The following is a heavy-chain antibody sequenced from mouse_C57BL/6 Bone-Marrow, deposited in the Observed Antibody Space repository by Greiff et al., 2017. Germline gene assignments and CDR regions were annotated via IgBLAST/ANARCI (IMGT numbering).Heavy chain of an antibody. Sequence: QVQLQQPGAELVKPGASVKVSCKASGYTFTSYWMHWVKQRPGQGLEWIGRIHPSDSDTNYNPKFKGKATLTVDKSSSTAYMQRSSLTSEDSAVYCGTISGNPYYYGSSYWGKGTTLTVSS. CDR3: TISGNPYYYGSSY. CDR2: IHPSDSDT. D-gene: IGHD1-1*01. V-gene: IGHV1-74*01. CDR1: GYTFTSYW. J-gene: IGHJ2*01.